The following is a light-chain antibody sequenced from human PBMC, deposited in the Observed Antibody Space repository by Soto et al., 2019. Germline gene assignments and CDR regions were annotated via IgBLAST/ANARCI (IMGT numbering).Light chain of an antibody. CDR3: QQNYRATPWT. V-gene: IGKV1-39*01. Sequence: DIQMTQSPSSLSASVGDRITITCRASQSISRYLNWYQHKPGKAPKLLINAASNLESGVPSRFSGGGSGTDFTLNIISLQPDDFATYYCQQNYRATPWTFGQGTKVEVK. J-gene: IGKJ1*01. CDR1: QSISRY. CDR2: AAS.